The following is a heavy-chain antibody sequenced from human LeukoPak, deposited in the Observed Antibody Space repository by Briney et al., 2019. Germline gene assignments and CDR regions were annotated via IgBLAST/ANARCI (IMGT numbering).Heavy chain of an antibody. CDR3: ARGTMFPYYFDY. Sequence: GGSLRLSCAASGFTVSSNYMSWVRQAPGKGLEWVSVIYSGGSTYYADSVRGRFTISRDNSKNTLYLQMNSLRAEDTAVYYCARGTMFPYYFDYWGQGTLVTVSS. J-gene: IGHJ4*02. CDR1: GFTVSSNY. D-gene: IGHD3-10*02. CDR2: IYSGGST. V-gene: IGHV3-66*01.